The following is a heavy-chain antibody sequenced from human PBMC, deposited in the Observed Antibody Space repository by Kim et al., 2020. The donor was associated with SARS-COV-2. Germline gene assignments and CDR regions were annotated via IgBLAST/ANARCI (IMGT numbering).Heavy chain of an antibody. D-gene: IGHD3-22*01. CDR2: IYYSGST. CDR3: ARAPYYYDSSDPFFDY. J-gene: IGHJ4*02. Sequence: SETLSLTCTVSGGSISSYYWSWIRQPPGKGLEWIGYIYYSGSTNYNPSLKSRVTISVDTSKNQFSLKLSSVTAADTAVYYCARAPYYYDSSDPFFDYWGQGTLVTVSS. V-gene: IGHV4-59*13. CDR1: GGSISSYY.